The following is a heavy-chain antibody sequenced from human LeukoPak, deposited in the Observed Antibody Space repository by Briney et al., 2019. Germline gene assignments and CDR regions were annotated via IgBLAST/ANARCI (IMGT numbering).Heavy chain of an antibody. CDR2: FSHSGGTT. J-gene: IGHJ4*02. Sequence: GGSLRLSCVASGFTFSSHGMSWVRQAPGKGLEWVSAFSHSGGTTYYADSVKGRFTISTDNSKNTLYLQMNSLRAEDTAVYYCAKGWQPLGYFDYWGQGTLVTVSS. CDR3: AKGWQPLGYFDY. D-gene: IGHD4-23*01. CDR1: GFTFSSHG. V-gene: IGHV3-23*01.